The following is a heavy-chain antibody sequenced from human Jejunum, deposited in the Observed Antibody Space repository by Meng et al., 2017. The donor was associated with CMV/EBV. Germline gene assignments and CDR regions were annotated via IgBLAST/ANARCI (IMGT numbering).Heavy chain of an antibody. CDR1: GGSIGSGDYY. CDR3: ARGSIFVSFDS. J-gene: IGHJ4*02. CDR2: IHDTGST. V-gene: IGHV4-30-4*08. Sequence: QVQLRASGPGLVKPSQTLSLTCSVSGGSIGSGDYYWSWIRQPPGKGLEWIGYIHDTGSTYYNPSLKSRVDISLGTSRNHFSLTLSSVTAEDTAVYFCARGSIFVSFDSWGQGTLVTVSS. D-gene: IGHD3-3*01.